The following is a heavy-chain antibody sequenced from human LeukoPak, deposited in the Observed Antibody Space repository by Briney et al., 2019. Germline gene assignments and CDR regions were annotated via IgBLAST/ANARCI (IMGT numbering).Heavy chain of an antibody. CDR3: ARDMTGRDCSGGSCYGYGLDV. V-gene: IGHV3-21*01. D-gene: IGHD2-15*01. J-gene: IGHJ6*02. CDR2: ITSSSSFI. Sequence: GESLRLSCAASGFTFSSYSMNWVRQAPGKGLEWVCSITSSSSFIYHAESVKGRFTISRDNSKNSLYLQMNSLRAKDTAVYYCARDMTGRDCSGGSCYGYGLDVWGQGTTVTVS. CDR1: GFTFSSYS.